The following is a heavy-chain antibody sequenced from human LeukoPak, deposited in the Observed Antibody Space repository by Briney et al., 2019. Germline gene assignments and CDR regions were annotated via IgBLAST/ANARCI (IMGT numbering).Heavy chain of an antibody. CDR3: ARDAGGSYPLDY. D-gene: IGHD1-26*01. CDR2: IIPIFGTA. V-gene: IGHV1-69*05. CDR1: GGTFSSYA. Sequence: SVKVSCKASGGTFSSYAISWVRQAPGQGLEWMGGIIPIFGTANYAQKFQGRVTITTGESTSTAYMELSSLRSEDTAVYYCARDAGGSYPLDYWGQGTLVTVSS. J-gene: IGHJ4*02.